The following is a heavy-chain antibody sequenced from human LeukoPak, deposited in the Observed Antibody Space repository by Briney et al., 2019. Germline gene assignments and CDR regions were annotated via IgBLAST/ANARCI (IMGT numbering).Heavy chain of an antibody. CDR3: ARDLLGAPDY. Sequence: SSQTLSLTCAVSGGSISSGGYSWSWIRQPPGKGLEWIGYIYHSGSTYYNPSLKSRVTISVDRSKNQFSLKLSSVTAADTAVYYCARDLLGAPDYWGQGTLVTVSS. D-gene: IGHD1-26*01. J-gene: IGHJ4*02. CDR2: IYHSGST. V-gene: IGHV4-30-2*01. CDR1: GGSISSGGYS.